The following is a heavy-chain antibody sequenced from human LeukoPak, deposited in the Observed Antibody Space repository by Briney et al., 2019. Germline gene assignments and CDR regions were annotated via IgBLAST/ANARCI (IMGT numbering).Heavy chain of an antibody. CDR1: GGTISSYY. CDR2: IYYSGST. D-gene: IGHD1-1*01. CDR3: ARAPEGTGGAFDI. Sequence: SETLSLTCTVSGGTISSYYWSWIRQPPGKGLEWIGYIYYSGSTNYNPSLKSRVTISVDTSKNQFSLKLSSVTAADTAVYYCARAPEGTGGAFDIWGQGTMVTVSS. J-gene: IGHJ3*02. V-gene: IGHV4-59*01.